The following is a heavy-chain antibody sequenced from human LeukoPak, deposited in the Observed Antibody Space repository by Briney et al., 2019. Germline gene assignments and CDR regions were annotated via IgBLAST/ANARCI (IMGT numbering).Heavy chain of an antibody. Sequence: PSETLSLTCAVYGGSFSGYYWSWIRQHPGKGLEWIGYIYYSGSTNYNPSLNSRVTISVDTSKNQFSLKLSSVTAADTAVYYCARFGSLREPIHDYWGQGTLVTVSS. D-gene: IGHD3-16*01. CDR2: IYYSGST. CDR3: ARFGSLREPIHDY. J-gene: IGHJ4*02. CDR1: GGSFSGYY. V-gene: IGHV4-59*01.